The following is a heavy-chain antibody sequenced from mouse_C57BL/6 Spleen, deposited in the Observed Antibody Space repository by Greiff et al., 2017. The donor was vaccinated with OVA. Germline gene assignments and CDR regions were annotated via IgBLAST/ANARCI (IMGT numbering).Heavy chain of an antibody. CDR2: IYPGDGDT. V-gene: IGHV1-82*01. J-gene: IGHJ3*01. CDR1: GYAFSSSW. CDR3: ARADTTAY. D-gene: IGHD1-1*01. Sequence: QVQLQQSGPELVKPGASVKISCKASGYAFSSSWMNWVKQRPGKGLEWIGRIYPGDGDTNYNGKFKGKATLTADKSSSTAYMQLSSLTSEDSAVYFCARADTTAYWGQGTLVTVSA.